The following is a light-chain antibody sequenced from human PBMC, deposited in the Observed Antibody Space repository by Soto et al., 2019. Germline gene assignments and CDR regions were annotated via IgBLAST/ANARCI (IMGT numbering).Light chain of an antibody. CDR3: CSYTTSYTWV. V-gene: IGLV2-14*01. CDR1: SSDVGVHNF. J-gene: IGLJ3*02. CDR2: GVT. Sequence: QSALTQPASVSGSPGQSISISCTGTSSDVGVHNFVSWYQHHPGKAPKVLIYGVTNRPSGVSHRFSGSKSGNTASLTISGLQAEDEADYYCCSYTTSYTWVVGGGTKLTVL.